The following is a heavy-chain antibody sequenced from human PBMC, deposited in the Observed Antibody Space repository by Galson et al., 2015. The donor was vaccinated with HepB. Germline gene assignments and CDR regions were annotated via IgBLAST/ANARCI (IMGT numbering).Heavy chain of an antibody. CDR1: GDSVSSNSAA. D-gene: IGHD6-19*01. Sequence: CAISGDSVSSNSAAWNWIRQSPSRGLEWLGKTYYRSRWYNDYAMSVKSRITINSDTSKNQFSLHLSSVTPEDTAVYYCARADGSGWYSWFDPWGQGILVTVSS. CDR2: TYYRSRWYN. V-gene: IGHV6-1*01. CDR3: ARADGSGWYSWFDP. J-gene: IGHJ5*02.